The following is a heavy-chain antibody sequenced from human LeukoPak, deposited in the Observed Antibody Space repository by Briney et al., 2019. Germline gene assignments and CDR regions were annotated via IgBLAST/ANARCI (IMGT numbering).Heavy chain of an antibody. CDR3: ACGPHYDVLGYYYGMDV. Sequence: SETLSLTCTVSGGSISSYYWSWIRQPPGKGLEWIGYIYYSGSANYNPSLKSRVTISVDTSKNQFSLKLSSVTAADTAVYYCACGPHYDVLGYYYGMDVCGQGTTVTVSS. CDR1: GGSISSYY. CDR2: IYYSGSA. D-gene: IGHD3-9*01. V-gene: IGHV4-59*01. J-gene: IGHJ6*02.